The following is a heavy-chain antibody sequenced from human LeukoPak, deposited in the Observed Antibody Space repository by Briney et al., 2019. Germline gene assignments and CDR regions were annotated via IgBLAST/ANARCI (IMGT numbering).Heavy chain of an antibody. J-gene: IGHJ4*02. D-gene: IGHD3-22*01. CDR3: AKDLYYYDSSGLYFDY. CDR1: GFTFSSYD. V-gene: IGHV3-23*01. CDR2: LTTDGGST. Sequence: GGSLRLSCAASGFTFSSYDMSWVRQAPGKGLEWVSSLTTDGGSTEYADSVKGRFTISRDNSKNTLYLQMNSLRAEDTAVYYCAKDLYYYDSSGLYFDYWGQGTLVTVSS.